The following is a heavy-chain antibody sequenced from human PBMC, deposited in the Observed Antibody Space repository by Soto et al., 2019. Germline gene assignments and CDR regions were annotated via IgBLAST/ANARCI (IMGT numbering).Heavy chain of an antibody. CDR3: ASLAGAKQGFDY. Sequence: EVQLVESGGGLVQPGGSLRLSCAASGFILTDHYMDWVRQAPGKGLEWVGRTTNKANSYTTEYAASVKGRFTISRDDSKNSLDLQMNSLKTEDTAVYYCASLAGAKQGFDYWGQGALVTVSS. J-gene: IGHJ4*02. D-gene: IGHD1-26*01. V-gene: IGHV3-72*01. CDR2: TTNKANSYTT. CDR1: GFILTDHY.